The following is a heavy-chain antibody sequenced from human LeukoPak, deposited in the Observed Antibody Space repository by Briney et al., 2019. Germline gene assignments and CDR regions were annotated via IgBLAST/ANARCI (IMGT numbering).Heavy chain of an antibody. Sequence: GGSLRLSCAASGFTFSSYAMSWVRQAPGKGLEWVSDISGSGGDAYDADSVKGRFTISRDNSKNTLYLQMNSLRAEDTAVYYCAKGGVRGQQLVFDYWGHGTLVTVSS. V-gene: IGHV3-23*01. D-gene: IGHD6-13*01. CDR2: ISGSGGDA. J-gene: IGHJ4*01. CDR1: GFTFSSYA. CDR3: AKGGVRGQQLVFDY.